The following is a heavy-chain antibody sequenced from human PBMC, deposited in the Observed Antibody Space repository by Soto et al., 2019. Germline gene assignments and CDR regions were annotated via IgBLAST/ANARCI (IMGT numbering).Heavy chain of an antibody. CDR3: DLNAFDF. CDR2: INPSDGDT. CDR1: GYTFTSYY. Sequence: ASVKVSCKTSGYTFTSYYIHWVRQAPGQGLEWMAIINPSDGDTGYTQKFQGRVAVTRDMSTSTVYMDLSSLKSVDTAVYYCDLNAFDFWGQGTMVTVSS. J-gene: IGHJ3*01. V-gene: IGHV1-46*01.